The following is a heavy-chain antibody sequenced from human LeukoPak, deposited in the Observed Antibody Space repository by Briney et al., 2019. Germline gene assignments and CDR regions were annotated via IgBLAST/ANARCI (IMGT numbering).Heavy chain of an antibody. D-gene: IGHD3-22*01. J-gene: IGHJ4*02. V-gene: IGHV3-23*01. CDR1: GFTFSSCA. CDR2: ISGSGGST. CDR3: AKPWREGVYFSAVLN. Sequence: GGSLRLSCAASGFTFSSCAMSWVRQAPGKGLEWASAISGSGGSTHYADSVKGRFTISRDNSKNTLYLQMNSLRDEDTAIYYCAKPWREGVYFSAVLNWGQGTLVTVSS.